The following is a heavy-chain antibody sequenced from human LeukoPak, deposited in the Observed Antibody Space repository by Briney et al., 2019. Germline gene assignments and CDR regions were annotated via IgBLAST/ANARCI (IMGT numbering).Heavy chain of an antibody. CDR2: INPNSGGT. CDR1: GYTFTGYY. Sequence: GASVKVSCKASGYTFTGYYMHWVRQAPGQGLEWMGWINPNSGGTNYAQKFQGRVTMTRDTSISTAYMELSRLRSDDTAVCYCARDLRGFGYGGNSVRAFDIWGQGTMVTVSS. CDR3: ARDLRGFGYGGNSVRAFDI. J-gene: IGHJ3*02. V-gene: IGHV1-2*02. D-gene: IGHD4-23*01.